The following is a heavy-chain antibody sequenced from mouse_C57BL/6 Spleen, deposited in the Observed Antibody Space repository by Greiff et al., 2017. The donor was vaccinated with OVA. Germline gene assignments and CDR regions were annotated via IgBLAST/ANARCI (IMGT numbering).Heavy chain of an antibody. V-gene: IGHV3-6*01. CDR3: ARDWRDYAMDY. J-gene: IGHJ4*01. CDR1: GYSITSGYY. CDR2: ISYDGSN. Sequence: EVQVVESGPGLVKPSQSLSLTCSVTGYSITSGYYWNWIRQFPGNKLEWMGYISYDGSNNYNPSLKNRISITRDTSKNQFFLKLNSVTTEDTATYYCARDWRDYAMDYWGQGTSVTVSS.